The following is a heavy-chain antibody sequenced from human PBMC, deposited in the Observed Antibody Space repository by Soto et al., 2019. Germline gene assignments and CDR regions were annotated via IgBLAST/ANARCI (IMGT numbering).Heavy chain of an antibody. CDR2: ISYDGSNK. Sequence: PGGSLRLSCAASGFTFSSYAMHWVRQAPGKGLEWVAVISYDGSNKYYADSVKGRFTISRDNSKNTLYLQMNSLRAEDTAVYYCARGDNYVGWFDPWGQGTLVTVSS. D-gene: IGHD4-4*01. J-gene: IGHJ5*02. CDR1: GFTFSSYA. CDR3: ARGDNYVGWFDP. V-gene: IGHV3-30-3*01.